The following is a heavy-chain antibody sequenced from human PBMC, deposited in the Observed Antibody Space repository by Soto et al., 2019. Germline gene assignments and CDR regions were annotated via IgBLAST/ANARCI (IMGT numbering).Heavy chain of an antibody. CDR2: ISGSGGST. CDR3: AKRPSSYYYGSGYMDV. D-gene: IGHD3-10*01. V-gene: IGHV3-23*01. Sequence: GGSLRLSCAASGLNFSSYAMSWVRQAPGKGLEWVSAISGSGGSTYYADSVKGRFTISRDNSKNTLYLQMNSLRAEDTAVYYCAKRPSSYYYGSGYMDVWGKGTTVTVSS. CDR1: GLNFSSYA. J-gene: IGHJ6*03.